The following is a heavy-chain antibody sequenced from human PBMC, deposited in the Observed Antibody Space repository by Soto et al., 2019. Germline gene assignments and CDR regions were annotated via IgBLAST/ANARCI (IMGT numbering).Heavy chain of an antibody. V-gene: IGHV1-2*04. D-gene: IGHD2-15*01. Sequence: EASVKVSCKASGYTFTSYYMHWVRQAPGQGLEWMGIINPSGGSTNYAQKFQGWVTMTRDTSISTAYMELSRLRSDDTAVYYCATVDERIHAFDIWGQGTMVTVSS. J-gene: IGHJ3*02. CDR3: ATVDERIHAFDI. CDR2: INPSGGST. CDR1: GYTFTSYY.